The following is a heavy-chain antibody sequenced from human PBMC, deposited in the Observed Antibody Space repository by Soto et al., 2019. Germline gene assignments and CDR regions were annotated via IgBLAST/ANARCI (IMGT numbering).Heavy chain of an antibody. D-gene: IGHD3-16*01. CDR2: IRSKGHNYAT. J-gene: IGHJ5*02. V-gene: IGHV3-73*01. Sequence: GGSLRLSCAASGFAFSGSSMYWVRQASGKGPEWVGRIRSKGHNYATEYAASVKGRFTISRDDSKNTAYLQMNSLQTEDTAVYYCTRDLFSYDYSGILWFDPWGQGTLVTVSS. CDR3: TRDLFSYDYSGILWFDP. CDR1: GFAFSGSS.